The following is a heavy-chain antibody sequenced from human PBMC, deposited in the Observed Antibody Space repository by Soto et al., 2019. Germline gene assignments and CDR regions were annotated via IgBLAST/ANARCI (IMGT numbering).Heavy chain of an antibody. CDR3: ARVASSFWYGGLFDY. V-gene: IGHV3-74*01. J-gene: IGHJ4*02. Sequence: EVQLVESGGGLVQPGGSLRLSCAASGFTFSTYWMHWVRQPPGKGLVWVSSISSDGSSTSYADSVKGRFTISRDNAKNTLYLQMNSLRAEDTAVYYCARVASSFWYGGLFDYWGQGTLVTVSS. CDR1: GFTFSTYW. CDR2: ISSDGSST. D-gene: IGHD6-13*01.